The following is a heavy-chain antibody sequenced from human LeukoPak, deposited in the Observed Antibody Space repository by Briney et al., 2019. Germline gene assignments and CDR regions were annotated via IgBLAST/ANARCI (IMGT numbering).Heavy chain of an antibody. V-gene: IGHV3-23*01. CDR3: AKGPVVPSATSYFDP. Sequence: GGSLRLSCAVSGFTFSNYAMSWVRQAPGKGLEWVSAVSGSGGTTYYADSVKGRFTISRDNSKNTLYLRMLTLTADDTALYYFAKGPVVPSATSYFDPWGQGPLVTVSS. J-gene: IGHJ4*02. CDR1: GFTFSNYA. CDR2: VSGSGGTT. D-gene: IGHD6-25*01.